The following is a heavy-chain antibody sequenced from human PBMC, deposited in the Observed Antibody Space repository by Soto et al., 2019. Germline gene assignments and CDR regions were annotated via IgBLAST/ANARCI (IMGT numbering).Heavy chain of an antibody. CDR1: GGTFSSYA. CDR3: ARSQGSSTSLEIYYYYYYGMDV. V-gene: IGHV1-69*01. Sequence: QVQLVQSGAEVKKPGSSVKVSCKASGGTFSSYAISWVRQAPGQGLEWMGGIIPISATTNYAQTFQGRVTITADESKSTAYMELSSLRSEDTAVYYCARSQGSSTSLEIYYYYYYGMDVWGQGTTVTVSS. CDR2: IIPISATT. J-gene: IGHJ6*02. D-gene: IGHD2-2*01.